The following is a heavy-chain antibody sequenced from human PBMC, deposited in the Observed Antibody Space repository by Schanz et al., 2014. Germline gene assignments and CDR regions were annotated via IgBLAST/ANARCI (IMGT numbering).Heavy chain of an antibody. CDR2: INPNSGGT. CDR1: GHPFTAYY. D-gene: IGHD2-21*01. CDR3: AREDVVVVGVDFSYYYGMDV. Sequence: QVQLVQSGAEVKKPGASVKVSCKASGHPFTAYYMHWVRQAPGQGLEWMGRINPNSGGTNYAENFQGRVTMTWDRSISTANMELSRLRSDDTAVYYCAREDVVVVGVDFSYYYGMDVWGQGTTVVVSS. J-gene: IGHJ6*02. V-gene: IGHV1-2*06.